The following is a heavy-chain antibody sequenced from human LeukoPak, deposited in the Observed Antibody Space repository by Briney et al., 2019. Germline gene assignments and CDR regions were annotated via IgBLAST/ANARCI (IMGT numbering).Heavy chain of an antibody. D-gene: IGHD6-13*01. V-gene: IGHV3-9*01. J-gene: IGHJ4*02. CDR3: AKDAAAAGTGRLDY. Sequence: GGSLRLSCAASGFTFDDYAMHWVRQAPGKGLEWVSGISWNSGSIGYADSVKGRFTISRDNAKNSLYLQMNSLRAEDTALYYCAKDAAAAGTGRLDYWGQGTLVTVSS. CDR1: GFTFDDYA. CDR2: ISWNSGSI.